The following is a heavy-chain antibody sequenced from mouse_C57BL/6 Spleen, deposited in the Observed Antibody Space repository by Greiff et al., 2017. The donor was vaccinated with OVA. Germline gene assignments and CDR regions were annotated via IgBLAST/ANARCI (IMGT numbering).Heavy chain of an antibody. Sequence: QVQLQQPGAELVKPGASVKLSCKASGYTFTSYWMQWVKQRPGQGLEWIGEIDPSDSYTNYNQKFKGKATLTVDTSSSTAYMQLSSLTSEDSAVYYSERRRDYAMDYWGQGTSLTVSS. CDR2: IDPSDSYT. CDR1: GYTFTSYW. CDR3: ERRRDYAMDY. J-gene: IGHJ4*01. V-gene: IGHV1-50*01.